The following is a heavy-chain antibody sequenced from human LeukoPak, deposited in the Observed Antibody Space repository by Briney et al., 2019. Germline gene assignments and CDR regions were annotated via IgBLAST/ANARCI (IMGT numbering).Heavy chain of an antibody. V-gene: IGHV3-11*04. D-gene: IGHD1-26*01. CDR3: VRDLGGRSGH. J-gene: IGHJ4*02. CDR1: GLTFSDYY. Sequence: GGSLRLSCAVSGLTFSDYYMSWTRQAPGKGPELVSYISPSGSSIFYVDSVKGRFTISRDNAKSTLYLQMNSLTAEDTAVYYCVRDLGGRSGHWGQGTLVTVSS. CDR2: ISPSGSSI.